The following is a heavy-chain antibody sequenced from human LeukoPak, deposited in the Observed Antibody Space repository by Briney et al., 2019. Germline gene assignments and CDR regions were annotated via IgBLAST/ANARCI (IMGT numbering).Heavy chain of an antibody. D-gene: IGHD2-2*01. J-gene: IGHJ4*02. CDR1: GDSIESSDYY. V-gene: IGHV4-39*02. CDR2: IYYSGNT. Sequence: SETLSLTCIVSGDSIESSDYYWGWIRQPPGKGLEWIGSIYYSGNTYYNPSLKSRVTTSVDTSNNHFSLELSSVTAADTAVYYCARVDIAVLPSSTFDYWGQGTLVTVSS. CDR3: ARVDIAVLPSSTFDY.